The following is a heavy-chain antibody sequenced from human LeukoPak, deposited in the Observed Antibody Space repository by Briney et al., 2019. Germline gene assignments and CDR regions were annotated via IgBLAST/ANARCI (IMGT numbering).Heavy chain of an antibody. V-gene: IGHV4-59*01. J-gene: IGHJ4*02. CDR3: ARDMSGPLDF. CDR2: IYYSGST. Sequence: SETLSLTCTVSGGSISTYYWSWIRQPPGKGLEWIGYIYYSGSTNYNPSLKSRVTISVDTSKNQFSLKLSSVTAADTAVYYCARDMSGPLDFWGQGALVTVSS. D-gene: IGHD3-10*02. CDR1: GGSISTYY.